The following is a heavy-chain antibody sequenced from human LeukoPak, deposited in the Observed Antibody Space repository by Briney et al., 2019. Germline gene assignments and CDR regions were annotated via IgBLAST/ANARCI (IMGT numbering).Heavy chain of an antibody. Sequence: ASVKVSCKASGYTFTTYSLNWVRQAPGQGLEWMGWSNTNTGKPTFAQGFTGRFVFSLDTSVNTAYLHISSLKAEDTAVYYCATTYGDPDAFDIWGQGTMVTVSS. D-gene: IGHD4-17*01. V-gene: IGHV7-4-1*02. CDR2: SNTNTGKP. CDR3: ATTYGDPDAFDI. J-gene: IGHJ3*02. CDR1: GYTFTTYS.